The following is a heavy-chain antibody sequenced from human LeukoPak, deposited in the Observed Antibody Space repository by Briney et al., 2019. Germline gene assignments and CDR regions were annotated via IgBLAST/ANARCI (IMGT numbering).Heavy chain of an antibody. CDR3: ARARVNAEIDY. Sequence: SSVKVSCKASGGTFSSYTISWVRQAPGQGLEWMGRIIPILGIANCEQKFQGRVTITADKSTSTAYMELSSLRSEDTAVYYCARARVNAEIDYWGQGTLVTVSS. V-gene: IGHV1-69*02. J-gene: IGHJ4*02. CDR2: IIPILGIA. CDR1: GGTFSSYT. D-gene: IGHD4-23*01.